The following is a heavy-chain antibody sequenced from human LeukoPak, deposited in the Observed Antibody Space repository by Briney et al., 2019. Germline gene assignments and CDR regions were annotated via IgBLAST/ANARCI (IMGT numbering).Heavy chain of an antibody. CDR3: AKDPLSGSRGTPWFDP. CDR1: GFTFSSYS. CDR2: ISSSSSYI. Sequence: GGSLRLSCAASGFTFSSYSMNWVRQAPGKGLEWVSSISSSSSYIYYADSVKGRFTISRDNAKNSLYLQMNSLRAEDTAVYYCAKDPLSGSRGTPWFDPWGQGTLVTVSS. V-gene: IGHV3-21*01. J-gene: IGHJ5*02. D-gene: IGHD1-26*01.